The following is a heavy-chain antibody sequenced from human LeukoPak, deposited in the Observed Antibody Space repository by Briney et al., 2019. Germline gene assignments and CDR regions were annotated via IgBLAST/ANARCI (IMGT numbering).Heavy chain of an antibody. Sequence: GGSLRLSCAASGFTFSSYWMSWVRQAPGKGLEWVANIKQDGSEKYYVDSVKGRFTISRDNAKNSLYLQMNSLRAEDTAVYFCARDLGPGAYYYYYVDVWGKGTTVTVSS. CDR1: GFTFSSYW. CDR2: IKQDGSEK. CDR3: ARDLGPGAYYYYYVDV. V-gene: IGHV3-7*01. J-gene: IGHJ6*03. D-gene: IGHD3-16*01.